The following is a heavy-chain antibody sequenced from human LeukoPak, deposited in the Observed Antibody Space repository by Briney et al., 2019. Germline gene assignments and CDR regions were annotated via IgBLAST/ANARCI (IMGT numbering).Heavy chain of an antibody. Sequence: VASVKVSCKASGGTFSSYAISWVRQAPGQGLEWMGRIIPILGIANYAQKFQGRVTITADKSTSTAYMELSSLRSEDTAVYYCARTGDYGEPYFDYWGQGTLVTVSS. V-gene: IGHV1-69*04. J-gene: IGHJ4*02. CDR3: ARTGDYGEPYFDY. CDR1: GGTFSSYA. D-gene: IGHD4-17*01. CDR2: IIPILGIA.